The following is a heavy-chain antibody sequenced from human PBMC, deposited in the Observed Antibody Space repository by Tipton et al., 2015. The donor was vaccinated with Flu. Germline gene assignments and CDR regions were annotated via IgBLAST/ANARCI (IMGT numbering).Heavy chain of an antibody. CDR1: GASMTSYH. D-gene: IGHD6-19*01. CDR2: INYSGST. Sequence: TPSLTCSVSGASMTSYHWTWIRQPPGKGLEYIGYINYSGSTNFNPSLKSRVTMSVDMSKNHFSLKLTSVTAADTAVYYCATGEGQWVANFQSWGQGTLVTVSS. V-gene: IGHV4-59*13. J-gene: IGHJ4*02. CDR3: ATGEGQWVANFQS.